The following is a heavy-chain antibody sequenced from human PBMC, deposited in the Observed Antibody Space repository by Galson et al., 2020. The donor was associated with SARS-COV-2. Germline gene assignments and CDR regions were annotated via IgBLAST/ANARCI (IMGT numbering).Heavy chain of an antibody. CDR3: ARSLYKYSFDSSGSKDAFDI. J-gene: IGHJ3*02. CDR1: GGSISSGGYS. Sequence: SETLSLTCAVSGGSISSGGYSWSWIRQPPGKGLEWIGYFYYSGSTYYNPSLKSRVTISVDTSKHQFSLKLSSVTAADTAVYYCARSLYKYSFDSSGSKDAFDIWGQGTMVTVSS. D-gene: IGHD3-22*01. V-gene: IGHV4-30-4*07. CDR2: FYYSGST.